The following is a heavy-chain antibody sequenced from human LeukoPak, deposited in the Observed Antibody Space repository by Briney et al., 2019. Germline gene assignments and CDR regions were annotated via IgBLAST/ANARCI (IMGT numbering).Heavy chain of an antibody. V-gene: IGHV6-1*01. D-gene: IGHD3-22*01. CDR1: GDSVSRTDAG. Sequence: SQTLSHTCAISGDSVSRTDAGWNWIRQSPSRGLEWLGRIYYRSHWYGDDVLSMKSRITINPDTAKNQFSLKLRSVTAADTAVYYCARVTGYMIEDYFDYWGQGTLVTVSS. J-gene: IGHJ4*02. CDR3: ARVTGYMIEDYFDY. CDR2: IYYRSHWYG.